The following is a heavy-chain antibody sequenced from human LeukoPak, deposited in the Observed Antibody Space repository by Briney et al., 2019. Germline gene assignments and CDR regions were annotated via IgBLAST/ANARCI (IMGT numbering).Heavy chain of an antibody. CDR3: ARDSVPAAGTYFDY. D-gene: IGHD6-13*01. CDR1: GFTFSSYS. V-gene: IGHV3-48*02. CDR2: ISSSSSTI. J-gene: IGHJ4*02. Sequence: GGSLRLSCAASGFTFSSYSMNWVRQAPGKGLEWVSYISSSSSTIYYADSVKGRFTISRDNAKNSLYLQMNSLRDEDTAVYCCARDSVPAAGTYFDYWGQGTLVTVSS.